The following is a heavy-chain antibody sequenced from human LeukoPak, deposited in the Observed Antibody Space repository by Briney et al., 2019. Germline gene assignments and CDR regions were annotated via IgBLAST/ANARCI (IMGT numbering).Heavy chain of an antibody. D-gene: IGHD4-23*01. V-gene: IGHV3-30*18. CDR3: AKSYGGNHVDY. Sequence: GGSLRLSCAASGFTFSSYSMNWVRQAPGKGLEWVAVISYDGSNKYYADSVKGRFTISRDNSKNTLYLQMNSLRAEDTAVYYCAKSYGGNHVDYWGQGTLVTVSS. J-gene: IGHJ4*02. CDR1: GFTFSSYS. CDR2: ISYDGSNK.